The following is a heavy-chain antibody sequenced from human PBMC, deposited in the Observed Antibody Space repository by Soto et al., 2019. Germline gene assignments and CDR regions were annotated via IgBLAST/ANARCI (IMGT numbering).Heavy chain of an antibody. CDR2: IIPIFCTA. V-gene: IGHV1-69*01. D-gene: IGHD1-20*01. Sequence: SVRGFCKACGGTFSSYAISWVRQAPGQGLEWMGGIIPIFCTANYAQKFQGRVTITADESTSTAYMELSSLRSEDTAVYYCAKITGTLYYYGMDVWGQGTTVTVAS. CDR3: AKITGTLYYYGMDV. CDR1: GGTFSSYA. J-gene: IGHJ6*02.